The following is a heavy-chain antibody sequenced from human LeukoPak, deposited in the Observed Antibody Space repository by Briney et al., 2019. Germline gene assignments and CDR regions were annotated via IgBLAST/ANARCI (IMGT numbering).Heavy chain of an antibody. J-gene: IGHJ4*01. Sequence: GGSVKVSCKASGYNFIIYGINWLRQAPGQGLEWMGWVAPSNGNTHHAKKNQGRVTMTTDTSTSTAYMEMRSLTSDDTAVYYCARVIAGDGTIDYWGQGTPVIVS. CDR3: ARVIAGDGTIDY. V-gene: IGHV1-18*04. CDR1: GYNFIIYG. CDR2: VAPSNGNT. D-gene: IGHD6-13*01.